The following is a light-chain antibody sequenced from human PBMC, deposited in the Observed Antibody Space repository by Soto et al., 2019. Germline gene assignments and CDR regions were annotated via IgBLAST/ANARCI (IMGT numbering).Light chain of an antibody. CDR1: SSDVGGYNY. CDR3: SSYTSSSTLGV. J-gene: IGLJ1*01. Sequence: QSALTQPASVSGSPGRSITSSCTGTSSDVGGYNYVSWYQQHPGKAPKLMIYEVSNRPSGVSNRFSGSKSGNTASLTISGLQAEDEADYYCSSYTSSSTLGVFGTGTKVTVL. CDR2: EVS. V-gene: IGLV2-14*01.